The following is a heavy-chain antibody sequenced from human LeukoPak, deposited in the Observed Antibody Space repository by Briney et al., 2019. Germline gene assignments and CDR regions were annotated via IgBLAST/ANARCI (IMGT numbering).Heavy chain of an antibody. D-gene: IGHD2-2*01. CDR1: GGSFSGYY. CDR3: ARALTKLVGPAAPTFDY. CDR2: INHSGST. Sequence: SETLSLTCAVYGGSFSGYYWSWIRQPPGKGLEWIGEINHSGSTNYNPSLKSRVTISVDTSKNQFSLKLSSVTAADTAVYYCARALTKLVGPAAPTFDYWGQGTLVTVSS. V-gene: IGHV4-34*01. J-gene: IGHJ4*02.